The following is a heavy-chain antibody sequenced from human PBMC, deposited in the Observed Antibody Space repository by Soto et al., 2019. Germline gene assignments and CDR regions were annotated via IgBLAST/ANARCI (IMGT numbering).Heavy chain of an antibody. J-gene: IGHJ5*01. CDR2: IYPGDSDT. V-gene: IGHV5-51*01. Sequence: GESLKISCKGSGYSFTSYWIGWVRQMPGKGLEWMGIIYPGDSDTRYSPSFQGQVTISADKSISTAYLQWSSLKASDTAMYYCARHPISLVGATQYNLFDSWGQGTLVTVSS. CDR1: GYSFTSYW. D-gene: IGHD1-26*01. CDR3: ARHPISLVGATQYNLFDS.